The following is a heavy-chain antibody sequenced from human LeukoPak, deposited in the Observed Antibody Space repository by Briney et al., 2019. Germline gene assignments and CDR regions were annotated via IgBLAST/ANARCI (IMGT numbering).Heavy chain of an antibody. CDR2: INPNSGGT. CDR3: AKGRVVAGSKSLTYHWFDP. V-gene: IGHV1-2*02. Sequence: ASVKVSCTASGYTFTSYYIHWVRQAPGQGLEWMGWINPNSGGTKYAQKFQGRVTMTRDTSITTAYMGLSRLRSDDTAVYYCAKGRVVAGSKSLTYHWFDPWGQGTLVTVSS. D-gene: IGHD6-19*01. CDR1: GYTFTSYY. J-gene: IGHJ5*02.